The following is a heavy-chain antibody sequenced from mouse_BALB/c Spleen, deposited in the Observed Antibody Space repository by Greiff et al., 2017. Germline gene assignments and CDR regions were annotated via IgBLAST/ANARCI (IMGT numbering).Heavy chain of an antibody. V-gene: IGHV2-4-1*01. Sequence: QVQLKESGPGLVQPSQSLSITCTVSGFSLTSYGVHWVRQSPGKGLEWLGVIWSGGSTDYNAAFISRLSISKDNSKSQVFFKMNSLQADDTAIYYCASDYGNDAMDYWGQGTSVTVSS. CDR3: ASDYGNDAMDY. CDR2: IWSGGST. CDR1: GFSLTSYG. D-gene: IGHD2-1*01. J-gene: IGHJ4*01.